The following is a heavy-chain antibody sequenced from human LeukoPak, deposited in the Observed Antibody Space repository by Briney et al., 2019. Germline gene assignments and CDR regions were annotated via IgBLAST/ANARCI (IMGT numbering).Heavy chain of an antibody. D-gene: IGHD6-13*01. CDR1: GGSISRSNW. CDR2: IYDNGST. J-gene: IGHJ4*02. V-gene: IGHV4-4*02. CDR3: ASPRAERSTWYAVDY. Sequence: SETLSLTCAVSGGSISRSNWWSWVRQSPGKGLEWIGEIYDNGSTNYNPSLKSRVTISVDKSKNQFSLKLGSVTAADTAVYYCASPRAERSTWYAVDYWGQGTLVTVSA.